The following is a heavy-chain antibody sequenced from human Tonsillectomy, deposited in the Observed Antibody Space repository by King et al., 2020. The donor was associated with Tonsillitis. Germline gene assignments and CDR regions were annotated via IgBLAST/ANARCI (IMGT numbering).Heavy chain of an antibody. V-gene: IGHV5-51*01. J-gene: IGHJ5*02. CDR1: GYTFSGYW. D-gene: IGHD3-10*01. CDR3: ASVVGGKLTGGSGGGAVWFDA. Sequence: VQLVESGAEVRKPGESLRISCQGSGYTFSGYWLGWVRRMPGKGLDWMGIIYPDDSNTKYSPAFQGQVTISADKSINTAYLQWSSLKASDTAMYYCASVVGGKLTGGSGGGAVWFDAWGQGTLVTVSS. CDR2: IYPDDSNT.